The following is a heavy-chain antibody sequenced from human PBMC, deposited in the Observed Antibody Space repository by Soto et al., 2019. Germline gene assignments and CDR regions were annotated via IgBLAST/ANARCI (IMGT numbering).Heavy chain of an antibody. V-gene: IGHV4-39*01. CDR3: ASGYSSGCIDY. J-gene: IGHJ4*02. Sequence: SETLSLTCTVSGGSISSSSYYWGWIRQPPGKGLEWIGSIYYSGSTYYNPSLKSRVTISVDTSKNQFALKLSSVTAADTAVYYCASGYSSGCIDYWGQGTLVTVSS. CDR1: GGSISSSSYY. D-gene: IGHD6-19*01. CDR2: IYYSGST.